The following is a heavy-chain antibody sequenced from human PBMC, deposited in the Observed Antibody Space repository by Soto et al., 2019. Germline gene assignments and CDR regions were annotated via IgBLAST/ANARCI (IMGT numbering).Heavy chain of an antibody. D-gene: IGHD6-19*01. CDR3: AKDPFYSSGWYQYFQH. CDR1: GSTFTTYA. Sequence: GGSLRLSCAASGSTFTTYAMSWVRQAPGKGLEWVSGITGSGGATYAESVKGRFTVSRDNSKNTLYLQMNSLRAEDTAVYYCAKDPFYSSGWYQYFQHWGQGTLVTVSS. CDR2: ITGSGGAT. J-gene: IGHJ1*01. V-gene: IGHV3-23*01.